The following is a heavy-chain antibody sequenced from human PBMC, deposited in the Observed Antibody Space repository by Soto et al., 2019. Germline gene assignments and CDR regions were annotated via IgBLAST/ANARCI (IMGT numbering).Heavy chain of an antibody. Sequence: SETLSLTCTVSGGSASSGSYYWSWIRQPPGKGLEWIGYIYYSGSTNYNPSLKSRVTISVDTSKNQFSLKLSSVTAADTAVYYCAREGGAGDGSGSPYYYGMDVWGQGTTVTVSS. CDR2: IYYSGST. V-gene: IGHV4-61*01. CDR3: AREGGAGDGSGSPYYYGMDV. J-gene: IGHJ6*02. D-gene: IGHD3-10*01. CDR1: GGSASSGSYY.